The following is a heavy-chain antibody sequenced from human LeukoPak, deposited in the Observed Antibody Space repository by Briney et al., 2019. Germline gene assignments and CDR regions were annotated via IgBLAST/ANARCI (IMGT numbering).Heavy chain of an antibody. V-gene: IGHV3-21*01. CDR3: ARAHIQDYTIVGLVDH. CDR1: GFTFSDYS. D-gene: IGHD1-26*01. CDR2: ISSRSTYA. Sequence: GGSLRLSCAASGFTFSDYSMNWVRQTPGQGLEWVSSISSRSTYAYYADSVRGRFTVSRDSAKNSLFLQMDNLRVEDTAIYYCARAHIQDYTIVGLVDHWGQGTLVTVSS. J-gene: IGHJ5*02.